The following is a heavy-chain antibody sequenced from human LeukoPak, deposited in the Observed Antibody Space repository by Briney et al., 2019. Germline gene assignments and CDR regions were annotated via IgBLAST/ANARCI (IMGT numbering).Heavy chain of an antibody. Sequence: SETLSLTCTVSGGSISFYYWSWIRQPPGKGLEWIGFIYYSGSTNYNPSLKSRVTISVDTSKNQFSLKLSSVTAVDTAVYYCARKENVYYYFDYWGQGTLVTVSS. CDR2: IYYSGST. D-gene: IGHD3-10*01. CDR1: GGSISFYY. V-gene: IGHV4-59*12. J-gene: IGHJ4*02. CDR3: ARKENVYYYFDY.